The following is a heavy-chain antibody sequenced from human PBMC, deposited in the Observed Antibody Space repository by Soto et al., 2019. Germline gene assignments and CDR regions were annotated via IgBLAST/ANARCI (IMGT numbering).Heavy chain of an antibody. V-gene: IGHV1-69*13. J-gene: IGHJ6*02. CDR3: ASGWDYDGSGSSPYYYYGMDV. Sequence: SVKVSCKASGGTFSSYAISWVRQAPGQGLEWMGGIIPIFGTANYAQKFQGRVTITADESTSTAYMELGSLRSEDTAVYYCASGWDYDGSGSSPYYYYGMDVWGQGTTVTVSS. D-gene: IGHD3-10*01. CDR2: IIPIFGTA. CDR1: GGTFSSYA.